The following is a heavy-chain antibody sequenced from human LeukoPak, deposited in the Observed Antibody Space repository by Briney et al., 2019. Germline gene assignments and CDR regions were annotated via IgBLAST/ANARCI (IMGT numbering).Heavy chain of an antibody. CDR2: IYYSGST. CDR1: GGSISSSSYY. J-gene: IGHJ5*02. Sequence: SETLSLTRTVSGGSISSSSYYWGWIRQPPGKGLEWIGSIYYSGSTYYNPSLKSRVTISVDTSKNQFSLKLSSVTAADTAVYYCARHGLRYCSSTSCYPLNWFDPWGQGTLVTVSS. D-gene: IGHD2-2*01. V-gene: IGHV4-39*01. CDR3: ARHGLRYCSSTSCYPLNWFDP.